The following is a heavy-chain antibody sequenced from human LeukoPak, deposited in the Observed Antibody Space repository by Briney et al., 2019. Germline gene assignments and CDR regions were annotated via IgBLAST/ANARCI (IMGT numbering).Heavy chain of an antibody. J-gene: IGHJ4*02. CDR2: IEWDDDK. CDR3: ARIRGYDYVWGSYRSYYFDY. D-gene: IGHD3-16*02. CDR1: GFSLSTRGMC. V-gene: IGHV2-70*01. Sequence: SGPTLANPTQTLTLTCTFSGFSLSTRGMCVSWIRQPPGKALEWLAHIEWDDDKYYSTSLKTRLTISKDTSKNQVVLIMTNMDPVDTATYYCARIRGYDYVWGSYRSYYFDYWGQGTLVTVSS.